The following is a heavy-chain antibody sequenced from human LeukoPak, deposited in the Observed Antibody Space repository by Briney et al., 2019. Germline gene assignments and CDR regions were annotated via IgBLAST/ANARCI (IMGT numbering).Heavy chain of an antibody. D-gene: IGHD3-3*01. Sequence: GASVKVSCKASGYTFTSYGISWVRQAPGQGLEWMGWISAYNGNTNYAQKLQGRVTMTTDTSTSTAYMELRSLRSDDTAVYYCARDLSELRFLEWLSHDNWFDPWGQGTLVTVSS. CDR1: GYTFTSYG. CDR2: ISAYNGNT. V-gene: IGHV1-18*01. CDR3: ARDLSELRFLEWLSHDNWFDP. J-gene: IGHJ5*02.